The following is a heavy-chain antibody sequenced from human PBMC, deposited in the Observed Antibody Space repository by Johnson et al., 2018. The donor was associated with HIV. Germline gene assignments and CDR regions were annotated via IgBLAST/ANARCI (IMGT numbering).Heavy chain of an antibody. J-gene: IGHJ3*02. D-gene: IGHD3-22*01. CDR1: GFTFSDYY. CDR2: IYSGGST. CDR3: ARDPELDYFDNRAFDI. Sequence: VQLVESGGGLVKPGGSLRLSCVASGFTFSDYYMTWVRQAPGKGLEWVSVIYSGGSTGYADSVKGRFTISRDNAKNSLSLQMDSLRAEDTAVYYCARDPELDYFDNRAFDIWGQGTMVTVSS. V-gene: IGHV3-69-1*01.